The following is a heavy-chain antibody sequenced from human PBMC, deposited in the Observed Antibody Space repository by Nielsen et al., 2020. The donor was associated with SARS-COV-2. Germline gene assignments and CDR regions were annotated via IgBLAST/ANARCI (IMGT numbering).Heavy chain of an antibody. J-gene: IGHJ4*02. Sequence: SLKISCAASGFTFHDYGMHWVRQAPGKGLEWVSGVSWNSDRIVYADSVKGRFTISRDNARNTLYLQMNSLRVEDTAVYYCARVGSYGDPEYLDYWGQGALVTVSS. V-gene: IGHV3-9*01. CDR1: GFTFHDYG. D-gene: IGHD4/OR15-4a*01. CDR3: ARVGSYGDPEYLDY. CDR2: VSWNSDRI.